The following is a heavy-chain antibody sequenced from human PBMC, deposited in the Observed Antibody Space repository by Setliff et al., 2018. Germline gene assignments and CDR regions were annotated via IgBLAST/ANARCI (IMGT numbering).Heavy chain of an antibody. CDR3: ARYIPSAGCFDP. V-gene: IGHV4-61*02. CDR2: IYTTGNT. CDR1: GDSISSGSYH. D-gene: IGHD2-21*01. Sequence: SETLSLTCTVSGDSISSGSYHWSWIRQPAGKGLEWIGRIYTTGNTNYNPSLKSRVTISVDTSKKQFSLMLTSVTAADTAVYYCARYIPSAGCFDPWGQGALVTVSS. J-gene: IGHJ5*02.